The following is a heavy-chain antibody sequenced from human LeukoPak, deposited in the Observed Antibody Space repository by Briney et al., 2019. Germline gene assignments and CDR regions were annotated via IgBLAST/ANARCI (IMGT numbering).Heavy chain of an antibody. CDR3: ARDTYGDGFDY. J-gene: IGHJ4*02. D-gene: IGHD4-17*01. V-gene: IGHV3-11*01. Sequence: SGGSLRLSCAASGFTFSDYYMSWIRQAPGKGLEWVSYISSSGSTIYYADSVKGRFTISRDTSKNTLYLQMNSLRAEDTAVYYCARDTYGDGFDYWGQGTLVTVSS. CDR2: ISSSGSTI. CDR1: GFTFSDYY.